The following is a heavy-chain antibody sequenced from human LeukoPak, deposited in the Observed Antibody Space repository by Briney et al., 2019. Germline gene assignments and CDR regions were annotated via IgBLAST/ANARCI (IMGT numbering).Heavy chain of an antibody. CDR1: GGSFSGYY. D-gene: IGHD3-16*01. CDR3: ARENIRQLRLGLDY. J-gene: IGHJ4*02. V-gene: IGHV4-34*01. CDR2: INHSGST. Sequence: SETLSLTCAVYGGSFSGYYWSWIRQPPGKGPEWIGEINHSGSTNYNPSLKSRVTISVDTSKNQFSLKLSSVTAADTAVYYCARENIRQLRLGLDYWGQGTLVTVSS.